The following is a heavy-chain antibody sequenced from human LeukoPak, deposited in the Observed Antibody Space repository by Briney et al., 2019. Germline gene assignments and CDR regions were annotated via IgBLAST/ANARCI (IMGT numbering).Heavy chain of an antibody. Sequence: GSSVKVSCKASGGTFSSYAISGVRQAPGQGLEWMGGIIPIFGTANYAQKFQGRVTITADESTSTAYMELSSLRSADTAVYYCASTAVAGLYYYYGMDVWGKGTTVTVSS. CDR1: GGTFSSYA. V-gene: IGHV1-69*01. CDR3: ASTAVAGLYYYYGMDV. D-gene: IGHD6-19*01. CDR2: IIPIFGTA. J-gene: IGHJ6*04.